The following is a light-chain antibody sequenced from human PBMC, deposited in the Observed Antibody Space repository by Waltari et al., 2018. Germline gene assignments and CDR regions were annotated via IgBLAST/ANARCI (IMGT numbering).Light chain of an antibody. CDR1: QTISNY. CDR2: AAS. CDR3: QQGYSVPYT. J-gene: IGKJ2*01. Sequence: QMTQPPSSLFASVGDRVIITSRAIQTISNYLNWYQQKPGKAPKVLISAASTVQSGVPSRFSGSRSGTDFTLIITSLQPEDFATYYCQQGYSVPYTFGQGTKLEIK. V-gene: IGKV1-39*01.